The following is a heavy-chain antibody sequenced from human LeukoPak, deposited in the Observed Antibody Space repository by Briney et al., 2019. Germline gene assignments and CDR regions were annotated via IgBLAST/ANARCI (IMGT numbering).Heavy chain of an antibody. CDR1: GFTFSSYS. CDR2: ISSSSSYI. D-gene: IGHD3-22*01. J-gene: IGHJ4*02. CDR3: ASPYYYDSSGGNYFDY. V-gene: IGHV3-21*01. Sequence: GGSLRLSCAASGFTFSSYSMNWVRQAPGKGLEWVSSISSSSSYIYYADSVKGRFTTSRDNAKNSLYLQMNSLRAEDTAVYYCASPYYYDSSGGNYFDYWGQGTLVTVSS.